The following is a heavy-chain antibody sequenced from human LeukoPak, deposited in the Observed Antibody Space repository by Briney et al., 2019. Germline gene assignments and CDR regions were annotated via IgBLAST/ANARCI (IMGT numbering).Heavy chain of an antibody. Sequence: SETLSLTCAVYGGSFSGDFWSWIRQSPGKGLEWIGEIKHDGSTTYNPSLESRVTMSVDTSKNQFSLKLTSVTAADTAVYYCARYKTYYDILIGEQTNWFDPWGQGTLVTVSS. D-gene: IGHD3-9*01. V-gene: IGHV4-34*10. CDR1: GGSFSGDF. CDR2: IKHDGST. CDR3: ARYKTYYDILIGEQTNWFDP. J-gene: IGHJ5*02.